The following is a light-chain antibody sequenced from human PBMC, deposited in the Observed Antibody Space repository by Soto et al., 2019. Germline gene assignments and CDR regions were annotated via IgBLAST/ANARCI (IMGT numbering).Light chain of an antibody. CDR3: QQLNSYVFT. CDR1: QDVSRF. Sequence: DIQLTQSPSFLSASVGDRVTISCRASQDVSRFLAWYQQKPGKAPNLLIYAASTLQSGVPSRFRDSGYGTEFTLTISSLQPEDFATYYCQQLNSYVFTFGPGTKVDIK. V-gene: IGKV1-9*01. CDR2: AAS. J-gene: IGKJ3*01.